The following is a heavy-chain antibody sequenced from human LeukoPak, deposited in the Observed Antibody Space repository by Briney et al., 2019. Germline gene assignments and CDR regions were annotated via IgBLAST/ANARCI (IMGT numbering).Heavy chain of an antibody. CDR1: GYTFTGYY. CDR3: ARFASSSWYYFEF. J-gene: IGHJ4*02. V-gene: IGHV1-2*02. CDR2: INPNSGGT. Sequence: ASVKVSCKASGYTFTGYYMHWVRQAPGQGLEWMGWINPNSGGTNYAQKFQGRVTMTRDTSISTAYMELSRLRSDDTAVYYCARFASSSWYYFEFWGQGTLVTVAS. D-gene: IGHD6-13*01.